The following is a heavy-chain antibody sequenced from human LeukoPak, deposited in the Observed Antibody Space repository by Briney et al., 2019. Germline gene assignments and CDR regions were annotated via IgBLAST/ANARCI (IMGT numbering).Heavy chain of an antibody. D-gene: IGHD6-13*01. CDR3: ARVAYSSPFSLLGKLDP. CDR1: GGSISSGGYY. CDR2: IYYSGST. J-gene: IGHJ5*02. V-gene: IGHV4-31*03. Sequence: PSETLSLTCTVSGGSISSGGYYWSWIRQHPGKGLEWIGYIYYSGSTYYNPSLTSRVTISVDTSKNQFSLKLSSVTAADTAVYYCARVAYSSPFSLLGKLDPWGQGTLVTVSS.